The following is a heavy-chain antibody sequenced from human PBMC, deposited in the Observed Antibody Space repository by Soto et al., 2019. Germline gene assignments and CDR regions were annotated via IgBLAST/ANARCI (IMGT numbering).Heavy chain of an antibody. V-gene: IGHV4-59*01. Sequence: SETLSLTCTVSGGSISSYYWSWIRQPPGKGLEWIGYIYYSGSTNYNPSLKSRVTISVDTSKNQFSLKLSSVTAADTAVYYCARGVLNDFWSGYRFDYWGQGTLVTV. CDR1: GGSISSYY. D-gene: IGHD3-3*01. J-gene: IGHJ4*02. CDR2: IYYSGST. CDR3: ARGVLNDFWSGYRFDY.